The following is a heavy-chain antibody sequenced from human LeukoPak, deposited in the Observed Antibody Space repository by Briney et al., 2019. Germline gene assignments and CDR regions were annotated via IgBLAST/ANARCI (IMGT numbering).Heavy chain of an antibody. Sequence: GGSLRLSCAASGFTFSGSAMHWVRQAPGKGLEWVASINQDGSEKYYVDSVKGRFTISRDNAKNSLYLQMSSLRAEDTAVYYCARSPQGAHYHYYYMDVWGKGTTVTVSS. D-gene: IGHD3-16*01. CDR2: INQDGSEK. J-gene: IGHJ6*03. V-gene: IGHV3-7*01. CDR1: GFTFSGSA. CDR3: ARSPQGAHYHYYYMDV.